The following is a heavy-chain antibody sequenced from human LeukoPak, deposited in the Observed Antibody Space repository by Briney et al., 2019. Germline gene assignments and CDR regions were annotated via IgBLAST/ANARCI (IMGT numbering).Heavy chain of an antibody. Sequence: GGSLRLSCAASGITVSGNYMAWVRQAPGKGLEWASVIYSGGNTYHADSVKGRFSISRDNSKNTVYLQMNGLRVEDTAVYYCARLVTGTTVINSGWFDPWGRGTLVTVSS. J-gene: IGHJ5*02. D-gene: IGHD4-23*01. CDR2: IYSGGNT. V-gene: IGHV3-66*04. CDR3: ARLVTGTTVINSGWFDP. CDR1: GITVSGNY.